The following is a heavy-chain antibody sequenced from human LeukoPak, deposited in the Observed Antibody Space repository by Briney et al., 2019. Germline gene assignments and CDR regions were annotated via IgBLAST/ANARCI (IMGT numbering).Heavy chain of an antibody. CDR3: AKVMGPESWKRLLFDY. D-gene: IGHD1-1*01. CDR2: IGYSGSDT. J-gene: IGHJ4*02. CDR1: GFTLSSYE. Sequence: GGSLRLSCIVSGFTLSSYEMTWFRQAPGKGLEWVSSIGYSGSDTHYADSVKGRFTISRDNSKNTLYLQMNSLRAEDTAVYYCAKVMGPESWKRLLFDYWGQGTLVTVSS. V-gene: IGHV3-23*01.